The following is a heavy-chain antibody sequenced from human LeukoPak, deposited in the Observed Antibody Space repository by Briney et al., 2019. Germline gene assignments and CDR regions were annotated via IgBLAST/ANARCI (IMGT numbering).Heavy chain of an antibody. V-gene: IGHV1-18*04. J-gene: IGHJ6*04. Sequence: ASVNVSCTASGYTFTSYGISWVRQAPGQGLEWMGWISAYNGNTNYAQKLQGRVTMTTDTSTSTAYMELRSLRSDDTAVYYCARDPTPRTYSRGPYYYYYGMDVWGKGTTVTVSS. CDR1: GYTFTSYG. CDR3: ARDPTPRTYSRGPYYYYYGMDV. CDR2: ISAYNGNT. D-gene: IGHD6-13*01.